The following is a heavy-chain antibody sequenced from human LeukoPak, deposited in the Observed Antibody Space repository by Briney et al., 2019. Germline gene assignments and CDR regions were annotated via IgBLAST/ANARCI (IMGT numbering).Heavy chain of an antibody. CDR3: AKEFYYYDSSGYPTYFQH. D-gene: IGHD3-22*01. J-gene: IGHJ1*01. CDR1: GFTFSSYA. Sequence: GGSLRLSCAASGFTFSSYAMSWVRQAPGKGLEWVSAISGSGGSTYYADSVKGRFTISRDNSKNTLYLQMNSLRAEDTAVYYCAKEFYYYDSSGYPTYFQHWGQGTLVTVSS. CDR2: ISGSGGST. V-gene: IGHV3-23*01.